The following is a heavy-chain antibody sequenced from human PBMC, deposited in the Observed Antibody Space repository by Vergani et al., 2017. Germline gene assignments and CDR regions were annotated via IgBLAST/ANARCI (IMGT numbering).Heavy chain of an antibody. CDR3: ARDSGWLGELLSTYTRLSFDY. CDR2: ISVSGGNT. J-gene: IGHJ4*02. V-gene: IGHV3-23*01. CDR1: GFTFSSYA. Sequence: EVQLLESGGGLVQPGGSLRLSCAASGFTFSSYAMSWVRQVPGQGLEWVSGISVSGGNTYYAHCVKGRFTITRDNSKKTLYLQMNSLRAEDTAVYYCARDSGWLGELLSTYTRLSFDYWGQGTLVTVSS. D-gene: IGHD3-10*01.